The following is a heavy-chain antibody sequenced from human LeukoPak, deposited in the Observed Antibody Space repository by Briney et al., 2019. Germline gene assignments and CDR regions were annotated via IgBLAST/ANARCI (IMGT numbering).Heavy chain of an antibody. Sequence: PGGSLRLSCAASGFTFSSYAMSWVRQAPGKGLEWVSAISGSGGSTYYADSMKGRFTISRDNSKNTLYLQMNSLRAEDTAVYYCAKDRRGHYYDSSGYYYPMDYWGQGTLVTVSS. J-gene: IGHJ4*02. CDR1: GFTFSSYA. CDR3: AKDRRGHYYDSSGYYYPMDY. V-gene: IGHV3-23*01. CDR2: ISGSGGST. D-gene: IGHD3-22*01.